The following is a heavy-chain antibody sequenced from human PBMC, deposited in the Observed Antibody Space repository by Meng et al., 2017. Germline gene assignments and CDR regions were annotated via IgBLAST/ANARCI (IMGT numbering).Heavy chain of an antibody. CDR2: INPSGGST. CDR3: ARTGYCSSTSCYGPRDYYYYYGMDV. Sequence: ASVKVSCKASGYTFTSYYMHWVRQAPGQGLEWMGIINPSGGSTSYAQKFQGRVTMTRDTSTSTVYMELSSLRSEDTAVYYCARTGYCSSTSCYGPRDYYYYYGMDVWGQGTTVTV. D-gene: IGHD2-2*01. CDR1: GYTFTSYY. J-gene: IGHJ6*02. V-gene: IGHV1-46*01.